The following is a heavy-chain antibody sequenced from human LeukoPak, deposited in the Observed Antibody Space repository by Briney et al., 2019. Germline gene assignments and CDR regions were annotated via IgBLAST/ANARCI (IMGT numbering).Heavy chain of an antibody. D-gene: IGHD2-2*01. Sequence: PGGSLRLSCAASGFTFSSYAMHWVRQVPGKGLEWVAVISYDGSNKFYADSVKGRFAISRDNSKNTLYLQMNSLRAEDTAVYYCARDPRSSNSLFHFDYWGQGTLVTVSS. J-gene: IGHJ4*02. V-gene: IGHV3-30*09. CDR1: GFTFSSYA. CDR3: ARDPRSSNSLFHFDY. CDR2: ISYDGSNK.